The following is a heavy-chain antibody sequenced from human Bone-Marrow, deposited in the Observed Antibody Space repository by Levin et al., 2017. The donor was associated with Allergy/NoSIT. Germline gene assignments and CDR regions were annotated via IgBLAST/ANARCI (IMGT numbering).Heavy chain of an antibody. CDR1: GFTFGDYA. J-gene: IGHJ6*02. CDR2: IRSKAYGGTT. V-gene: IGHV3-49*04. D-gene: IGHD5-12*01. Sequence: GGSLRLSCTASGFTFGDYAMSWVRQAPGKGLEWVGFIRSKAYGGTTEYAASVKGRFTISRDDSKSIAYLQMNSLKTEDTAVYYCTRGCGYCGLSLYYDYGMDVWGQGTTVTVSS. CDR3: TRGCGYCGLSLYYDYGMDV.